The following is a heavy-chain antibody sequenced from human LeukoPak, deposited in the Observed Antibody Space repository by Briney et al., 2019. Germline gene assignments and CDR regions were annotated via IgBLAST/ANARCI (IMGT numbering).Heavy chain of an antibody. CDR1: GYSISSGYF. J-gene: IGHJ4*02. CDR3: ARDTAAAGMYDY. D-gene: IGHD6-13*01. V-gene: IGHV4-38-2*02. Sequence: KPSETLSLTCTVSGYSISSGYFWGRVRQPPGKGLEWIGSMYHGGTPNYNPSLKSRVTISLDTSKNQISLNVRSVTAADTAVYYCARDTAAAGMYDYWGQGTLVTVSS. CDR2: MYHGGTP.